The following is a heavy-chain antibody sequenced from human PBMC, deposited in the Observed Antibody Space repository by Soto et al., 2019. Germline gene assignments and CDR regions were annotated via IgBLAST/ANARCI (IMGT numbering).Heavy chain of an antibody. CDR1: GGSISSSSYY. V-gene: IGHV4-39*01. Sequence: SETLSLTCTVSGGSISSSSYYWCWILQPPGKGLEWIGSIYYSGSTYYNPSLKSRVTISVDTSKNQFSLKLSSVTAADTAVYYWARSTVTTDDAFDIWAQRKMV. CDR3: ARSTVTTDDAFDI. CDR2: IYYSGST. J-gene: IGHJ3*02. D-gene: IGHD4-17*01.